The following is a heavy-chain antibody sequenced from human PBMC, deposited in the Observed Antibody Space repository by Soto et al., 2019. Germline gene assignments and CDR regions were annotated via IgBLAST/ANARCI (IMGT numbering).Heavy chain of an antibody. J-gene: IGHJ4*02. CDR1: GGSVSSGSYY. CDR3: ARATESFDY. V-gene: IGHV4-61*01. CDR2: IYYSGST. Sequence: QVQLQESGPGLVKPSETLSLTCTVSGGSVSSGSYYWSLIRQPPGKGLEWIGYIYYSGSTNYNPSLKSRVTISVDTSKNQFSLKLSSVTAADTAVYYCARATESFDYWGQGTLVTVSS. D-gene: IGHD4-17*01.